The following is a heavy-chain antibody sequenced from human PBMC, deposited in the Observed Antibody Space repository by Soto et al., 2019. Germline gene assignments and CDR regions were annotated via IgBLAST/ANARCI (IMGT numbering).Heavy chain of an antibody. CDR3: ARDGQYVLHYYYYGMDV. D-gene: IGHD2-15*01. CDR1: GFTFSSYW. V-gene: IGHV3-74*01. J-gene: IGHJ6*02. CDR2: INSDGSST. Sequence: GGSLRLSCAASGFTFSSYWMHWVRQAPGKGLVWVSRINSDGSSTSYADSVKGRFTISRDNAKNTLYLQMNSLRAEDTAVYYCARDGQYVLHYYYYGMDVWGQGTTVSVSS.